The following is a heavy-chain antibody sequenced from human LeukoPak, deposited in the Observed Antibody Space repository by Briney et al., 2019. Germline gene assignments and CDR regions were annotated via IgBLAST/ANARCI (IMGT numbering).Heavy chain of an antibody. CDR1: GDSITDYY. CDR2: ISYSGRA. D-gene: IGHD1-26*01. CDR3: ARVSAGGGSEWVDN. Sequence: SETLSLTCTVSGDSITDYYWSWIRQPPGKGLEWIGYISYSGRAAYNPSVKSRVAISLATSRTQFSLSLTSVTAADTAVYYCARVSAGGGSEWVDNWGQGTLVTVSS. V-gene: IGHV4-59*01. J-gene: IGHJ5*02.